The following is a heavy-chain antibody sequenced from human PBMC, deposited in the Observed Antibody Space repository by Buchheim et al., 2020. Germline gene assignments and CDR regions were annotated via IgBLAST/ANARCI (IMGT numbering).Heavy chain of an antibody. CDR2: VTDSGDNT. CDR1: EFTFSVYA. CDR3: ARDDDLDY. Sequence: EVQVLGSGGGFVQPGGSLRLSCKMSEFTFSVYAMTWVRQAPGKGLDWVSSVTDSGDNTYYADSVKGRFTIFRDNSKNTLYLQMNSLRAEDTAVYYCARDDDLDYWGQGTL. J-gene: IGHJ4*02. V-gene: IGHV3-23*01.